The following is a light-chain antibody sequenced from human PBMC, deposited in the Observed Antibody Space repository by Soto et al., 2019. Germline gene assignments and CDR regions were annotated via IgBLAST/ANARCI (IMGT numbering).Light chain of an antibody. Sequence: QSVLTQPPSASGSPGQSVTISCTGTSRDVGAYNYVSWYQQHPGKAPKLMIYEVNKRPSGVPDRFSGSKSGNTASLTGSGLQGEDEAEYYCSSHAGTNMVVGGGTKRTVL. J-gene: IGLJ2*01. CDR1: SRDVGAYNY. CDR2: EVN. CDR3: SSHAGTNMV. V-gene: IGLV2-8*01.